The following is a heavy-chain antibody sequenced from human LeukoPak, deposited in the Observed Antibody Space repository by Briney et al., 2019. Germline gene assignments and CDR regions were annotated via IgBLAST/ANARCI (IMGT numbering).Heavy chain of an antibody. CDR2: IIPIFGTA. J-gene: IGHJ3*02. CDR1: GCTFSSYA. V-gene: IGHV1-69*13. Sequence: ASVTVSCQASGCTFSSYAISWVRQAPAPGLEWLGGIIPIFGTANYAQMFQGRVTITADESTSTAYMELSSLRSEDTAVYCCARSKGERYFHLVPAFDIWGQGTMVTVSS. CDR3: ARSKGERYFHLVPAFDI. D-gene: IGHD3-9*01.